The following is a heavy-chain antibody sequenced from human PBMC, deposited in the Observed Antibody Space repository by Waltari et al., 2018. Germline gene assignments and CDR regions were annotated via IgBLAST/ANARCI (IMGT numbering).Heavy chain of an antibody. CDR2: INPKNGDT. D-gene: IGHD3-22*01. Sequence: LVQSGAEVKKPGASVKVSCKASGYTFTGYAILWVRQAPGQGLEWMGRINPKNGDTHYAQNLQGRGALTTDTSTNTALMELQRLRSDDTAVYYCLRDSSGSHFDYWGQGTLVTVSS. V-gene: IGHV1-2*06. CDR1: GYTFTGYA. J-gene: IGHJ4*02. CDR3: LRDSSGSHFDY.